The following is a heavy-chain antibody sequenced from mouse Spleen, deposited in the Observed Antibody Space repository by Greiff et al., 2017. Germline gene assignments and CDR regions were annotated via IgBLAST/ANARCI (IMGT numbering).Heavy chain of an antibody. Sequence: QVHVKQPGAELVKPGASVKLSCKASGYTFTSYWMHWVKQRPGRGLEWIGRIDPNSGGTKYNEKFKSKATLTVDKPSSTAYMQLSSLTSEDSAVYYCARREGFSYYFDYWGQGTTLTVSS. CDR3: ARREGFSYYFDY. CDR2: IDPNSGGT. J-gene: IGHJ2*01. CDR1: GYTFTSYW. V-gene: IGHV1-72*01.